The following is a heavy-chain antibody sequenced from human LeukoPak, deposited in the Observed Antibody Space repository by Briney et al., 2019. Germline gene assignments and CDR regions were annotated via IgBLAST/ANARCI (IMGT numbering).Heavy chain of an antibody. Sequence: ASVKVSCKATGYTLTSYYMHWVRPAPGQGPEWMGVINPSGGRTTSYAQKIQGRVTMTRDTSMSTVNMELSSLRSEDTAVYYCARGTLRYFDFWGKGTRVTVSS. CDR2: INPSGGRT. CDR3: ARGTLRYFDF. V-gene: IGHV1-46*01. J-gene: IGHJ4*02. CDR1: GYTLTSYY. D-gene: IGHD3-9*01.